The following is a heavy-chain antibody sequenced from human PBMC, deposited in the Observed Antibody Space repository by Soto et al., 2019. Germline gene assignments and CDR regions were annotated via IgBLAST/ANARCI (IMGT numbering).Heavy chain of an antibody. Sequence: SETLSLTCTVSGGSISSYYWSWIRQPPGKGLEWIGYIYYSGSTNYNPSLKSRVTISVDTSKNQFSLKLSSVTAADTAVYYCARDTTLVRGVIPIGGQGTMVTVS. CDR1: GGSISSYY. V-gene: IGHV4-59*01. D-gene: IGHD3-10*01. CDR3: ARDTTLVRGVIPI. J-gene: IGHJ3*02. CDR2: IYYSGST.